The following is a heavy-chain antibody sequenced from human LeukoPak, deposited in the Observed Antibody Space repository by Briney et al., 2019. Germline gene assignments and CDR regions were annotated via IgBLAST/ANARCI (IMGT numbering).Heavy chain of an antibody. J-gene: IGHJ6*03. D-gene: IGHD3-22*01. CDR3: ASRYYYDSSGYTGYYYYYYMDV. Sequence: GGSLRLSCAASGFTFSSYEMNWVRQAPGKGLEWVSYISSSGSTIYYADSVKGRFTISRDNAKNSLYLQMNSLRAEDTAVYYCASRYYYDSSGYTGYYYYYYMDVWGKGTTVTISS. CDR1: GFTFSSYE. V-gene: IGHV3-48*03. CDR2: ISSSGSTI.